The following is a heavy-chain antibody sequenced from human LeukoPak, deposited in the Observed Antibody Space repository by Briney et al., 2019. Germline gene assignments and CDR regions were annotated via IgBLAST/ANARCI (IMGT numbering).Heavy chain of an antibody. CDR2: IYHSGST. CDR3: AKLFESGTYNNFFHY. Sequence: SETLSLTCAVSGGSISSSNWWSWVRQPPGKGLEWIGEIYHSGSTNYNPSLKSRVTISVDTSKNQFSLKLSSVTAADTAIYYCAKLFESGTYNNFFHYWGQGTLVTVFS. D-gene: IGHD3-10*01. J-gene: IGHJ4*02. V-gene: IGHV4-4*02. CDR1: GGSISSSNW.